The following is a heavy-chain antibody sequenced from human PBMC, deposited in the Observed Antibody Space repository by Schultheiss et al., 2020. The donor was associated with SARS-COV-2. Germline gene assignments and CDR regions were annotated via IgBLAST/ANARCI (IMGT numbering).Heavy chain of an antibody. CDR1: GFTFKNYG. CDR3: AKGAYSYGEYYFDY. V-gene: IGHV3-23*01. CDR2: ISGSGNTA. D-gene: IGHD5-18*01. Sequence: GGSLRLSCTASGFTFKNYGLSWVRQAPGKGLEWVSDISGSGNTAYYTGSVKGRFTISRDNSKNTLYLQMNSLRAEDTAVYYCAKGAYSYGEYYFDYWGQGTLVTVSS. J-gene: IGHJ4*02.